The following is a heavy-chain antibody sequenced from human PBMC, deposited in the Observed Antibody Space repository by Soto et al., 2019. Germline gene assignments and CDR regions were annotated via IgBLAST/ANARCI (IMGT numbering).Heavy chain of an antibody. Sequence: EVQLLESGGGLVQPGGSLRLSCAASGFTFSSFALNWVRQAPGKGLEWVSIISGSADSTFYADSVKGRFTISRDNYKNMLYLQINSLRAEDTAVYYCAKTRGAMIYAISGYGMDVWGQGTTVTVSS. V-gene: IGHV3-23*01. J-gene: IGHJ6*02. CDR2: ISGSADST. D-gene: IGHD2-8*01. CDR1: GFTFSSFA. CDR3: AKTRGAMIYAISGYGMDV.